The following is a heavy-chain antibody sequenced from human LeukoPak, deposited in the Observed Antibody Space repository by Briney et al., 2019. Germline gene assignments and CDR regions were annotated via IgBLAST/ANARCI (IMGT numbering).Heavy chain of an antibody. CDR1: GFAVSRGW. CDR3: ARGGLPGGFDY. Sequence: GGSLRLSCAASGFAVSRGWMTWVRQAPGKGLEWVANINQDGREIDYVDSVRGRFTISRDNAENSLCLQMNSLRAEDTAVYYCARGGLPGGFDYWGQGTLVTVSS. CDR2: INQDGREI. J-gene: IGHJ4*02. V-gene: IGHV3-7*03. D-gene: IGHD4-23*01.